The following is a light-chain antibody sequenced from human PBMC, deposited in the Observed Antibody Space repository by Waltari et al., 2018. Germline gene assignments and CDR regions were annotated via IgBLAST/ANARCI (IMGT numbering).Light chain of an antibody. J-gene: IGKJ4*02. CDR3: QQYDISPLT. CDR1: QTVRTTY. CDR2: VAS. Sequence: EIVLTQSPGTLSLSPGERATLSCRASQTVRTTYLAWYQQKTGQAPTLLIYVASSRATGVADRFCGSCAGTDFSLTISSLEPEDFAVYYCQQYDISPLTFGGGTKVEIK. V-gene: IGKV3-20*01.